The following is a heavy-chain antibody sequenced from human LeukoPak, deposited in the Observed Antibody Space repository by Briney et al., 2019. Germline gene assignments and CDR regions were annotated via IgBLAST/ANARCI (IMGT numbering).Heavy chain of an antibody. D-gene: IGHD3-3*01. V-gene: IGHV3-21*01. CDR3: ARAPSRSEQFDP. Sequence: GGSLRLSCAASGFTFSSYSMNWVRQAPGKGLEWVSSISTSSSYIYYADSVKGRFTISRDNAKNSLYLQMNSPRVEDTAVYYCARAPSRSEQFDPWGQGTLVTVSS. J-gene: IGHJ5*02. CDR2: ISTSSSYI. CDR1: GFTFSSYS.